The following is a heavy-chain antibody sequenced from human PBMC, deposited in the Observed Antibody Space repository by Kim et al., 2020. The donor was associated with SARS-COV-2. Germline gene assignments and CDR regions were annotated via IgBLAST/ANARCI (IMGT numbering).Heavy chain of an antibody. CDR1: GYTFTGYY. CDR2: INPNSGGT. Sequence: ASVKVSCKASGYTFTGYYMHWVRQAPGQGLEWMGWINPNSGGTNYAQKFQGWVTMTRDTSISTAYMELSRLRSDDTAVYYCARERSSSWWGGFDYWGQGTLVTVSS. J-gene: IGHJ4*02. V-gene: IGHV1-2*04. D-gene: IGHD6-13*01. CDR3: ARERSSSWWGGFDY.